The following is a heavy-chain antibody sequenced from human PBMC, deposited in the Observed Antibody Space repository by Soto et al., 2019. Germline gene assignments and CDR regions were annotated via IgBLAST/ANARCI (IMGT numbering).Heavy chain of an antibody. CDR3: ARGFSRYSDH. D-gene: IGHD2-2*01. Sequence: GASVKVSCKASGYTFTDYDINWVRQAAGQGLEWMGWMNPNTGNTAYAQKFEGRLTLTRDTSTTTAYMDLSSLTSEDTAVYYCARGFSRYSDHWAQGTLVTVSS. CDR1: GYTFTDYD. CDR2: MNPNTGNT. V-gene: IGHV1-8*02. J-gene: IGHJ4*02.